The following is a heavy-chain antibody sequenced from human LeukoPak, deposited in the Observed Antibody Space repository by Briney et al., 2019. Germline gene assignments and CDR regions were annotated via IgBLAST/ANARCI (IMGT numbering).Heavy chain of an antibody. Sequence: SVKVSCKASGGTFSSYAISWVRQAPGQGLEWMGGIIPIFGTANYAQKFQGRVTITADESTSTAYMELSSLRSEDTAVYYCARFDSSGHYPYYYYGMDVWGQGTTVTVSS. J-gene: IGHJ6*02. CDR2: IIPIFGTA. CDR1: GGTFSSYA. CDR3: ARFDSSGHYPYYYYGMDV. V-gene: IGHV1-69*01. D-gene: IGHD3-22*01.